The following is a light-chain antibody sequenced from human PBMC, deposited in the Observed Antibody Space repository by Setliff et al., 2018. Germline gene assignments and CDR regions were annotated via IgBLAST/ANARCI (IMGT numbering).Light chain of an antibody. CDR2: DVS. V-gene: IGLV2-14*01. J-gene: IGLJ1*01. CDR3: SSYTSSSTPYV. Sequence: QSALPQPASVSGSPGQSITISCTGTSSDVGGYNYVSWYQQHPGKAPKLMIYDVSKRPSGVSNRFSGSKSGNTASLTISGLQAEDEADYYCSSYTSSSTPYVFGTGTKVTV. CDR1: SSDVGGYNY.